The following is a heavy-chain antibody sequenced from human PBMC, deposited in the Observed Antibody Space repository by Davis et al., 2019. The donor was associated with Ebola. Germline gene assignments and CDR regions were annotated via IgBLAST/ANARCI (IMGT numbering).Heavy chain of an antibody. D-gene: IGHD5-12*01. Sequence: GEFLKISCKGSGYSFTSYWIGWVRQMPGKGLEWMGIIYPGDSDTRYSPSFQGQVTISADKSISTAYLQWSSLKASDTAMYYCARAGLDIVASRGFDYWGQGTLVTVSS. J-gene: IGHJ4*02. CDR1: GYSFTSYW. CDR2: IYPGDSDT. CDR3: ARAGLDIVASRGFDY. V-gene: IGHV5-51*01.